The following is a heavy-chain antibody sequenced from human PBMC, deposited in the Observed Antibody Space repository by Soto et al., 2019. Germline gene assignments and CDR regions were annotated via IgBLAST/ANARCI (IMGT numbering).Heavy chain of an antibody. CDR2: MSPNSGNT. D-gene: IGHD2-2*01. CDR1: GDTFSSYT. CDR3: ARIPAAADY. V-gene: IGHV1-8*02. J-gene: IGHJ4*02. Sequence: ASVKVSCKASGDTFSSYTISWVRQATGQGLEWMGRMSPNSGNTGYAQKFQGRVTMTRNTSISTAYMELSSLRSEDTAVYYCARIPAAADYWGQGTLVTVSS.